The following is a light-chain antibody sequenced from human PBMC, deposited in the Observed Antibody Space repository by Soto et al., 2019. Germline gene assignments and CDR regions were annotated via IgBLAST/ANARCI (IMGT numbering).Light chain of an antibody. Sequence: EIVLTQSPGTLSLSPGERATLSCRASQSVTKNYLAWYQQKPGQAPRLLIDDASRRATGIPDRFSGSGSGTDFPLTISRLETEDFAVYYCQQCSSLPLTFGGGTKVEIK. J-gene: IGKJ4*01. CDR2: DAS. CDR1: QSVTKNY. CDR3: QQCSSLPLT. V-gene: IGKV3-20*01.